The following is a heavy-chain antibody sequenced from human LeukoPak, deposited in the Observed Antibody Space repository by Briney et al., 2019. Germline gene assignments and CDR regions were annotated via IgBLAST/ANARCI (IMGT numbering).Heavy chain of an antibody. CDR2: ISAYNGST. D-gene: IGHD6-13*01. Sequence: GASVKVSCKASGYTFTSYGISWVRQAPGQGLEWMGWISAYNGSTNYAQKLQGRVTMTTDTSTSTAYMELRSLRSDDTAVYYCARDAAAAGTEDLDYWGQGTLVTVSS. V-gene: IGHV1-18*01. CDR1: GYTFTSYG. CDR3: ARDAAAAGTEDLDY. J-gene: IGHJ4*02.